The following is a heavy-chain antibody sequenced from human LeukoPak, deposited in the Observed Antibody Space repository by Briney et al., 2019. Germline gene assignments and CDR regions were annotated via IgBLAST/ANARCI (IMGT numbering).Heavy chain of an antibody. CDR2: INSDGSST. CDR1: GFTFSGYW. Sequence: PGGSLRLSCAASGFTFSGYWMHWVRQVPGKGLVWVSRINSDGSSTAYADSVKGRFTISRDNAKNTLYLQMNSLRVEDTAVYHCARDRYYGMDVWGQGTTVTVSS. V-gene: IGHV3-74*01. J-gene: IGHJ6*02. CDR3: ARDRYYGMDV.